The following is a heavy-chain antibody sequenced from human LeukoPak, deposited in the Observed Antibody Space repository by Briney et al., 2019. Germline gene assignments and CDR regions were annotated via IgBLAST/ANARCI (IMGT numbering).Heavy chain of an antibody. D-gene: IGHD3-10*01. CDR2: IDHSGNT. V-gene: IGHV4-34*01. J-gene: IGHJ4*02. CDR3: ARGEGSGSYMSYFEH. Sequence: SETLSLTCAVYGGSFGGYYWSWIRQSPGKGLEWIGEIDHSGNTNYNPSLKGRVTISEDTSKNQFSLKLGSVSAADTAVYYCARGEGSGSYMSYFEHWGQGTLVTVSS. CDR1: GGSFGGYY.